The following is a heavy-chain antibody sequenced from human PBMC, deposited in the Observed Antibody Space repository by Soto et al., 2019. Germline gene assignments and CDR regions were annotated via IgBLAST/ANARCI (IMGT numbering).Heavy chain of an antibody. CDR3: GKYSGSYPVYNGMTV. J-gene: IGHJ6*02. CDR2: ISDSGT. Sequence: GGSLRLSCAASGFTFSGFGMAWVRQVPGKGLDWVSAISDSGTYYAESVKGRFTISRDNSKNTLYLQMNSLRPEDTAVYYCGKYSGSYPVYNGMTVWGQGTTVTVSS. CDR1: GFTFSGFG. D-gene: IGHD1-26*01. V-gene: IGHV3-23*01.